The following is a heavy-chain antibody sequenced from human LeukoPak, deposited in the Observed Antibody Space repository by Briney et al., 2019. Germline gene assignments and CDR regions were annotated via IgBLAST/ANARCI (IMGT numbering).Heavy chain of an antibody. Sequence: SVKVSCKASGGTFSSYAISWVRQAAGQGLEWMGGIIPIFGTANYAQKFQGRVTITADESTSTAYMELSSLRSEDTAVYYCARDLDYGDYVWVYWGQGTLVTVSS. CDR1: GGTFSSYA. J-gene: IGHJ4*02. CDR3: ARDLDYGDYVWVY. CDR2: IIPIFGTA. V-gene: IGHV1-69*13. D-gene: IGHD4-17*01.